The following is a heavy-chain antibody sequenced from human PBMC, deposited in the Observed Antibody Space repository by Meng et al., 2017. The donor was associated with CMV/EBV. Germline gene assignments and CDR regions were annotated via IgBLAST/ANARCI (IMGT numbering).Heavy chain of an antibody. J-gene: IGHJ4*02. V-gene: IGHV3-30-3*01. CDR2: ISYDGSNK. CDR1: VFSVRCYA. Sequence: VCLVGAGGGVVPPGRSLRPSCAPSVFSVRCYAMHWVRQAPGKGLEWVAVISYDGSNKYYADTVKGRFTITRDNSKNTLYLQMNSLRAEDTAVYYCARSGDTAMGPPDYWGQGTLVTVSS. D-gene: IGHD5-18*01. CDR3: ARSGDTAMGPPDY.